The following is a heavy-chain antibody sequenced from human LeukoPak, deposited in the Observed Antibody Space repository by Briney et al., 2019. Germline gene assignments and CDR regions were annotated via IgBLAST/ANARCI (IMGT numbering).Heavy chain of an antibody. J-gene: IGHJ3*02. CDR1: GFTFSSYA. V-gene: IGHV3-30*04. CDR3: ARAKDTNAFDI. Sequence: GGSLRLSCAASGFTFSSYAMHWVRQAPGKGLEWVAVISYDGSNKYYADSVKGRFTISRDNSKNTLYLQMNSLRAEDTALYYCARAKDTNAFDIWGQGTMVTVSS. CDR2: ISYDGSNK. D-gene: IGHD2-15*01.